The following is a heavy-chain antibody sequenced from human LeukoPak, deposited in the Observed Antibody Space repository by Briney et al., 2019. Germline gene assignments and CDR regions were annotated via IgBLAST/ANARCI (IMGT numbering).Heavy chain of an antibody. CDR1: GYTFTSYD. V-gene: IGHV1-2*02. CDR2: ISVYNGNT. Sequence: ASVKVSCKASGYTFTSYDINWVRQATGQGLEWMGWISVYNGNTNYAQKFQGRVTMTRDTSISTAYMELSRLRSDDTAVYYCAREIGGDGLDYWGQGTLVTVSS. CDR3: AREIGGDGLDY. D-gene: IGHD2-21*02. J-gene: IGHJ4*02.